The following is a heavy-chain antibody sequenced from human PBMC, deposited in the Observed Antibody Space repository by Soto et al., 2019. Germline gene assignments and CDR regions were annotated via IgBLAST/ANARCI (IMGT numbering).Heavy chain of an antibody. V-gene: IGHV1-58*01. D-gene: IGHD3-10*01. CDR2: IVVGSGNT. CDR3: ASTMVRGVIADV. J-gene: IGHJ6*04. Sequence: SVKVSCKASGFTFTSSAVQWVRQARGQRLEWIGWIVVGSGNTNYAQKFQERVTITRDISTSTAYMELSSLRSEDTAVYYCASTMVRGVIADVWGKGTTVTVAS. CDR1: GFTFTSSA.